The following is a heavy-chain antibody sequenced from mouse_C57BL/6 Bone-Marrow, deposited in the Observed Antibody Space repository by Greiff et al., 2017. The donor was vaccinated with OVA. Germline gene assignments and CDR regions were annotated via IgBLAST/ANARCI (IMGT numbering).Heavy chain of an antibody. J-gene: IGHJ2*01. D-gene: IGHD4-1*01. CDR2: INPNNGGT. CDR3: ASLGRGDY. CDR1: GYTFTDYY. V-gene: IGHV1-26*01. Sequence: EVQLQQSGPELVKPGASVKISCKASGYTFTDYYMNWVKQSHGKSLEWIGDINPNNGGTSYNQKFKGKATLTVAKSSSTAYMELRILTAEDSAVYYCASLGRGDYWGQGTTLTVSS.